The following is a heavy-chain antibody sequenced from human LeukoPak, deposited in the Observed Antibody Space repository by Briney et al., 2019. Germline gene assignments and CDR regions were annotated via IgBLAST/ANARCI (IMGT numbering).Heavy chain of an antibody. V-gene: IGHV3-48*04. D-gene: IGHD6-6*01. CDR1: GFTFSSYT. J-gene: IGHJ4*02. Sequence: PGGSLRLSCAASGFTFSSYTMNWVRQAPGKGLEWVSYITSSSNTIYYADSVKGRFTISRDNAKNSLYLQMNSLRAEDTAVYYCARVRYGAAHFDYWGQGTLVTVSS. CDR3: ARVRYGAAHFDY. CDR2: ITSSSNTI.